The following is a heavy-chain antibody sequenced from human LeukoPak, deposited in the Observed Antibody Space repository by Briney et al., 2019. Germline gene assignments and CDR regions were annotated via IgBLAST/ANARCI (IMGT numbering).Heavy chain of an antibody. CDR1: GFTFSSYS. V-gene: IGHV3-21*01. J-gene: IGHJ4*02. CDR2: ISSSSSYI. D-gene: IGHD6-13*01. CDR3: ARAKGSSWYSFSGYFDY. Sequence: PGGSLRLSCAASGFTFSSYSMNWVRQAPGKGLEWVSSISSSSSYIYYADSVKGRFTISRDNAKNSLYLQMNSLRAEDTAVYYCARAKGSSWYSFSGYFDYWGQGTLVTVSS.